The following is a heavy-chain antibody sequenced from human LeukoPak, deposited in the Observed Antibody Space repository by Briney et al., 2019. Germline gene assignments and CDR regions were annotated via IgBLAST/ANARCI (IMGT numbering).Heavy chain of an antibody. CDR2: IGSSGSTI. CDR1: GFTFSTYE. V-gene: IGHV3-48*03. Sequence: GGSLRLSCAASGFTFSTYEMNWVRQAPGKGLEWVSYIGSSGSTIYYAGSVKGRFTVSRDNAKNSLYLQMDSLRAEDTAFYYCARAVTSDYWGQGTLVTVSS. CDR3: ARAVTSDY. J-gene: IGHJ4*02.